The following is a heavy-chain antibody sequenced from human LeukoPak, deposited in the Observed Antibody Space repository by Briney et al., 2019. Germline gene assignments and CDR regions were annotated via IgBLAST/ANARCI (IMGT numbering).Heavy chain of an antibody. V-gene: IGHV4-34*01. D-gene: IGHD6-13*01. CDR1: GGSFSGNY. J-gene: IGHJ6*03. CDR2: INHSGST. Sequence: PLGTLSLTCAVYGGSFSGNYWSWIRQPPGKGLEWIGEINHSGSTNYNPSLKSRVTISVDTSKNQFSLKLSSVTAADTAVYYCASLQQLGYYYYYCMDVWDKGTTVTVSS. CDR3: ASLQQLGYYYYYCMDV.